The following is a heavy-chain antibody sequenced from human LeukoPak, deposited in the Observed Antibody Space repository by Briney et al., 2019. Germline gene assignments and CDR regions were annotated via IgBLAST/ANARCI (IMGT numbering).Heavy chain of an antibody. CDR2: INHSGST. CDR1: GGSFSGYY. CDR3: ATDPYDSSQAHGGC. D-gene: IGHD3-22*01. J-gene: IGHJ4*02. Sequence: SETLSLTCAVYGGSFSGYYWSWIRQPPGKGLEWIGEINHSGSTNYNPSLKSRVTISVDTSKNQFSLKLSSVTAADTAVYYCATDPYDSSQAHGGCWGQGTLVTVSS. V-gene: IGHV4-34*01.